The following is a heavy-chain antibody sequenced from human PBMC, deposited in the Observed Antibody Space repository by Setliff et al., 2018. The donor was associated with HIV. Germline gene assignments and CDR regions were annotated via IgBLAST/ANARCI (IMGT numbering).Heavy chain of an antibody. Sequence: PGESLKISCQGFGYDFTKFWVGWVRQQPGKGLAWVGIIYPADSDARYSPSFQGQVTISADKSVSTVYLHWGSLKASDTAVYYCATEIVVVPAARGDAFDIWGQGTMVTVSS. J-gene: IGHJ3*02. V-gene: IGHV5-51*01. D-gene: IGHD2-2*01. CDR2: IYPADSDA. CDR3: ATEIVVVPAARGDAFDI. CDR1: GYDFTKFW.